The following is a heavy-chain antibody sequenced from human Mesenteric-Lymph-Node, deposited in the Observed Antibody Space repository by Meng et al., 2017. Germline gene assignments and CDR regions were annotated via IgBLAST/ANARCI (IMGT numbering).Heavy chain of an antibody. CDR1: GGSFSGYY. CDR3: ARSGGPGYSSSSSLNGWSIYYYGMDV. J-gene: IGHJ6*02. CDR2: INHSGST. V-gene: IGHV4-34*01. Sequence: GPLRLSCAVYGGSFSGYYWSWVRQPPGKGLEWIGEINHSGSTNYNPSLKSRVTISVDTSKNQFSLRLTSVTAADTAVYYCARSGGPGYSSSSSLNGWSIYYYGMDVWGQGTTVTVSS. D-gene: IGHD6-13*01.